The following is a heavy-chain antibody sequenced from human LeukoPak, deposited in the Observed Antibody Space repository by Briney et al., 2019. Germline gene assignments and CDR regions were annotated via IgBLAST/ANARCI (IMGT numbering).Heavy chain of an antibody. CDR1: GGSFSGYY. CDR2: INHSGST. D-gene: IGHD3-9*01. CDR3: ARVGSGLRYFDWLLYYDY. J-gene: IGHJ4*02. V-gene: IGHV4-34*01. Sequence: SETLSLTCAAYGGSFSGYYWSWIRQPPGKGLEWIGEINHSGSTNYNPSLKSRVTISVDTSKNQFSLKLSSVTAADTAVYYCARVGSGLRYFDWLLYYDYWGQGTLVTVSS.